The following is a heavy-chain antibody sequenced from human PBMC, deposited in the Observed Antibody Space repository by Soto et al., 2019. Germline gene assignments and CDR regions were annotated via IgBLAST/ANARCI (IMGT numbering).Heavy chain of an antibody. Sequence: SETLSLTCAVYGGSFSGYYWSWISQPPGKGLEWIGEINHSGSTNYNPSLKSRVTISVDTSKNQFSLKLSSVTAADTAVYYCARAMRIAAAGRGWFDPWGQGTLGTVSS. CDR3: ARAMRIAAAGRGWFDP. J-gene: IGHJ5*02. V-gene: IGHV4-34*01. D-gene: IGHD6-13*01. CDR1: GGSFSGYY. CDR2: INHSGST.